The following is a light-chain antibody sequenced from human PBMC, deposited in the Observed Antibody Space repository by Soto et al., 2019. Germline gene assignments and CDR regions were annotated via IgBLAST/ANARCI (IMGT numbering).Light chain of an antibody. V-gene: IGKV3-15*01. CDR1: QSVGNN. CDR2: GAS. J-gene: IGKJ2*01. Sequence: VLTQPASVSVSPGERVTLSCRASQSVGNNLAWYQQKTGQVPRLLIHGASTRATGIPARFSGSGSGTEFTLTISSLQSEDFAVYYCQQCDNWPRTFGQGTKVDIK. CDR3: QQCDNWPRT.